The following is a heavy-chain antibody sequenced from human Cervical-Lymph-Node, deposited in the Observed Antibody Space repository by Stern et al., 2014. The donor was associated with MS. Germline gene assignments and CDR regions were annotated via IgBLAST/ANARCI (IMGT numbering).Heavy chain of an antibody. CDR1: GFTFSTYA. V-gene: IGHV3-30-3*01. Sequence: DQLVESGGGVVQPGRSLSLSCVASGFTFSTYAMNWVRQAPGKGLEWVAFVSYDGTQRNSTDSVKARFTISRDNSKNTLYLHMNSLRDEDTAVYFCARGGRGVGLEYWGQGALVTVSS. J-gene: IGHJ4*02. CDR3: ARGGRGVGLEY. D-gene: IGHD3-10*01. CDR2: VSYDGTQR.